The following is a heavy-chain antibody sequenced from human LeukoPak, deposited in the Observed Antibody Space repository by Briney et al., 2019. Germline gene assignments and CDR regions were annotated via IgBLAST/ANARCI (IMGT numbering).Heavy chain of an antibody. Sequence: GGSLRLSCAASGFSFSSYGMHWVRQAPGKGLEWVAFIWFDGSNKYHADSVKGRFTISRDNSKNTLYLQMNSLRAEDTAVYYCTKAPGGLFYYWGQGTLVTVSS. CDR2: IWFDGSNK. CDR3: TKAPGGLFYY. J-gene: IGHJ4*02. D-gene: IGHD3-10*01. CDR1: GFSFSSYG. V-gene: IGHV3-30*02.